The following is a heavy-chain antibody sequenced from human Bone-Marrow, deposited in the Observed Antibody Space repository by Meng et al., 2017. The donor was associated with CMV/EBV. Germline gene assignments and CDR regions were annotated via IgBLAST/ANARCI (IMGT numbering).Heavy chain of an antibody. D-gene: IGHD3-16*01. CDR2: INPNGGAT. CDR1: GYPFTGYL. V-gene: IGHV1-2*02. Sequence: ASVTVSCKAFGYPFTGYLIHWVRQATGQGLEWMGWINPNGGATKYAEKFQGRVTVTRDMSMSTAYMDLSSLRSDDTAVYYCARGVAGGETHFDFWGQGTLVTVSS. J-gene: IGHJ4*02. CDR3: ARGVAGGETHFDF.